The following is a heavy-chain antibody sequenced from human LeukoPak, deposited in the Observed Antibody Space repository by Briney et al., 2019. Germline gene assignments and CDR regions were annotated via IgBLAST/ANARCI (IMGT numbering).Heavy chain of an antibody. V-gene: IGHV1-2*02. CDR3: ARGPAAAGFYFLDY. D-gene: IGHD6-13*01. CDR1: GYTFTGYY. CDR2: ISSDSGGT. J-gene: IGHJ4*02. Sequence: ASVKVPCKASGYTFTGYYMHWVRQAPGQGLEWMRWISSDSGGTNYAQKFQGRVTMTRDTSISTAYMELSRLTSGDTAVYYCARGPAAAGFYFLDYWGQGTLVTVSS.